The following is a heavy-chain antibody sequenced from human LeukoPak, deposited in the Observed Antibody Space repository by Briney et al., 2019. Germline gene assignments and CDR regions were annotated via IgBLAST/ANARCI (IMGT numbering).Heavy chain of an antibody. CDR2: IYYSGST. Sequence: SETLSLTCTVSGGSISSGGYYWSWIRQHPGKGLEWIGYIYYSGSTYYNPSLKSRVTISVDTSKNQFSLKLSSVTAADTAVYYCARGFLEWSRAPTDACDIWGQGTMVTVSS. J-gene: IGHJ3*02. CDR1: GGSISSGGYY. D-gene: IGHD3-3*01. V-gene: IGHV4-31*03. CDR3: ARGFLEWSRAPTDACDI.